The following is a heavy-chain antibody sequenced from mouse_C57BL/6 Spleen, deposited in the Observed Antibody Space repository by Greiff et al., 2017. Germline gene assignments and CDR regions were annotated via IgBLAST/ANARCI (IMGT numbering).Heavy chain of an antibody. CDR2: IYPRSGNT. J-gene: IGHJ4*01. CDR3: ARGITTVVAPYAMDY. Sequence: VQLKQSGAELARPGASVKLSCKASGYTFTSYGISWVKQRTGQGLEWIGEIYPRSGNTYYNEKFKGKATLTADKSSSTAYMELRSLTSEDSAVYFCARGITTVVAPYAMDYWGQGTSVTVSS. D-gene: IGHD1-1*01. CDR1: GYTFTSYG. V-gene: IGHV1-81*01.